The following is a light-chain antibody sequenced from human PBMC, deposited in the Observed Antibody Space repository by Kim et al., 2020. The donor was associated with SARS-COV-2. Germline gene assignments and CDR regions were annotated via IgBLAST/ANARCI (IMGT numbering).Light chain of an antibody. CDR1: QSVSSPY. J-gene: IGKJ2*01. CDR3: QHYGTSPRT. Sequence: WSRGDRATHSCRASQSVSSPYLAWYQQKPVQAPRLLIYGTSSRATGIPDRFSGSGSGTDFTLTISRLEPEDFAVYYCQHYGTSPRTFGQGTKLEI. CDR2: GTS. V-gene: IGKV3-20*01.